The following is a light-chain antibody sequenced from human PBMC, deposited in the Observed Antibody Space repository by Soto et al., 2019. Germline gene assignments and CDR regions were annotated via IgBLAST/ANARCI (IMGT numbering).Light chain of an antibody. Sequence: EIVLTQSPATLSVSPVESASLSCRASQSVSSNLAWYQQKPGQAPRLLIYDASNRATGVPARFSGSGSGTDFTLTISSLEPEDFAVYYCQQRSNWSPLTFGGGTKVDIK. J-gene: IGKJ4*01. V-gene: IGKV3-11*01. CDR3: QQRSNWSPLT. CDR2: DAS. CDR1: QSVSSN.